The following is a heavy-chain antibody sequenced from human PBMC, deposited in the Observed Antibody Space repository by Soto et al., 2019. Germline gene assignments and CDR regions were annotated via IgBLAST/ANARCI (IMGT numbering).Heavy chain of an antibody. CDR3: ARSLHYYDSSGYPKWFDP. CDR1: GGSISSGGYS. V-gene: IGHV4-30-2*01. J-gene: IGHJ5*02. CDR2: IYHSGST. Sequence: SETLSLTCAVSGGSISSGGYSWSWIRQPPGKGLEWIGYIYHSGSTYYNPSLKSRVTISVDRSKNQFSLKLSSVTAADTAVYYCARSLHYYDSSGYPKWFDPWGQGTLVTVSS. D-gene: IGHD3-22*01.